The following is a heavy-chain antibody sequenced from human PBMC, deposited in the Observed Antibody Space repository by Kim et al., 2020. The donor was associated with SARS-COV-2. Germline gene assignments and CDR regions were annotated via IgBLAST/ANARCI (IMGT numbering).Heavy chain of an antibody. V-gene: IGHV3-15*01. J-gene: IGHJ6*02. D-gene: IGHD1-26*01. CDR3: TTDINYRATHYYYGMDV. CDR2: IKSKTDGGTT. Sequence: GGSLRLSCAASGFTFSNAWMSWVRQAPGKGLEWVGRIKSKTDGGTTDYAAPVKGRFTISRDDSKNTLYLQMNSLKTEDTAVYYCTTDINYRATHYYYGMDVWGQGTTVTVSS. CDR1: GFTFSNAW.